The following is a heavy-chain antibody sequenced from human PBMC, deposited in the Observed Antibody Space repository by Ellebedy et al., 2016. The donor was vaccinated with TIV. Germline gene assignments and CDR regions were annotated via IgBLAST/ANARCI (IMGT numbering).Heavy chain of an antibody. CDR2: IFPNDEK. J-gene: IGHJ6*02. D-gene: IGHD6-13*01. Sequence: SGPTLVKPTQTLTLTCTFSGFSLTTGGVGVGWIRQPPGKALEWLAHIFPNDEKSFSTSLKSRLTISKDTSKSQVVLTLTNMDPVDTATYYCARAYSTSWYGYYGLDVWGQGTTVTVSS. CDR3: ARAYSTSWYGYYGLDV. CDR1: GFSLTTGGVG. V-gene: IGHV2-26*01.